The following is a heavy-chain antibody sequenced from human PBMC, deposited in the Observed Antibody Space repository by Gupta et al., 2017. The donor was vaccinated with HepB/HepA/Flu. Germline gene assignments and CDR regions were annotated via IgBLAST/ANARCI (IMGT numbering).Heavy chain of an antibody. J-gene: IGHJ6*03. Sequence: EVQLVESGGVVVQPGGSLSLSCAASGFTFDDYTMHWVRQAPGKGLEWVSLISWDGGSTYYADSVKGRFTISRDNSKNSLYLQMNSLRTEDTALYYCGKGLYCSSTSCYSYYIDVWGKGTTVTVSS. D-gene: IGHD2-2*01. CDR3: GKGLYCSSTSCYSYYIDV. V-gene: IGHV3-43*01. CDR2: ISWDGGST. CDR1: GFTFDDYT.